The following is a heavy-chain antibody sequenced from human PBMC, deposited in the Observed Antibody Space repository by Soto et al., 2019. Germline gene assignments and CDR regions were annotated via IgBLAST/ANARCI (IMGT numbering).Heavy chain of an antibody. J-gene: IGHJ6*02. D-gene: IGHD3-10*01. CDR2: IYYSGNT. CDR1: GGSISDSAYH. CDR3: VRDWQPRAGVHNGMDV. Sequence: QVQLQESGPGLVKPSQTLSLICTVSGGSISDSAYHWTWIRQHPGKGLEWIGYIYYSGNTYYNPSLRSRVAISVDPTKKQVSLKLNSVTAADTAVYYCVRDWQPRAGVHNGMDVWGHGTTVTVSS. V-gene: IGHV4-31*03.